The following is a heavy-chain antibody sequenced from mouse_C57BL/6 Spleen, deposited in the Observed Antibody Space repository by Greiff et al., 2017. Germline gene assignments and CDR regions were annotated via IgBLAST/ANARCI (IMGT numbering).Heavy chain of an antibody. CDR2: IDPSDSYT. CDR3: ARGKGLRGTLYAMDY. J-gene: IGHJ4*01. CDR1: GYTFTSYW. Sequence: QVQLQQPGAELVRPGTSVKLSCKASGYTFTSYWMHWVKQRPGQGLAWIGVIDPSDSYTNYNQKFKGKATLSVDTSSSTAYMQLSSRTSEDSAVYDCARGKGLRGTLYAMDYWGQGTSVTVSS. D-gene: IGHD2-4*01. V-gene: IGHV1-59*01.